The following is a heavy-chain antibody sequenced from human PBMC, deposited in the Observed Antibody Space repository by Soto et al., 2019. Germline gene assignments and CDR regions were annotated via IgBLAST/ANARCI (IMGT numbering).Heavy chain of an antibody. Sequence: EVQLVESGGGLVQPGGSLRLSCAASGFTFSTYWMSWVRQAPGKGLEWVADIKEDGSVKKYVDPVKGRFTISRDNARNSVYLQMNSLRAEDAAVDYCVRDSPVVNRYWGQGTLVTVSS. V-gene: IGHV3-7*01. CDR1: GFTFSTYW. CDR3: VRDSPVVNRY. J-gene: IGHJ4*02. CDR2: IKEDGSVK. D-gene: IGHD2-21*01.